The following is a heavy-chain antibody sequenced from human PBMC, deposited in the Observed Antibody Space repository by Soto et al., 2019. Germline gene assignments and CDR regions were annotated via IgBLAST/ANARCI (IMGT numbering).Heavy chain of an antibody. CDR1: GGSFSSSSHY. V-gene: IGHV4-39*07. CDR2: MFYFGST. D-gene: IGHD5-18*01. Sequence: SETLSLTCTVFGGSFSSSSHYWGWIRQPPGKGLEWLGTMFYFGSTYYNTSLESRVTISVDPSKNQFSLKLSSVTAADTAMYYCARAQTGYSYGYWFDPWGQGTLVTV. CDR3: ARAQTGYSYGYWFDP. J-gene: IGHJ5*02.